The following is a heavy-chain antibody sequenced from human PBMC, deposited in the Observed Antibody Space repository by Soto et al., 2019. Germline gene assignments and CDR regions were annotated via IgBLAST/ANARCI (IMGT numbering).Heavy chain of an antibody. V-gene: IGHV3-23*01. D-gene: IGHD3-9*01. J-gene: IGHJ4*02. CDR2: ISGSGGSP. Sequence: GGSLRLSCAASGFTFSSYGMHWVRQAPGKGLEWVSGISGSGGSPYYADSVKGRFTISRDNSKNTVFLQMNSLRAEDTAVYFCAKDRSRYLDYFEPDYWGLGTLVTVS. CDR1: GFTFSSYG. CDR3: AKDRSRYLDYFEPDY.